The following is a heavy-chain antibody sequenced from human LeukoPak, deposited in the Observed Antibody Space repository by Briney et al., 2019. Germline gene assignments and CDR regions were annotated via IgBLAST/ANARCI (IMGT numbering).Heavy chain of an antibody. Sequence: GGSLRLSCAASGFTVSSNYMSWVRQAPGKGLEWVSVIYSGGSTYYADSVQGRFTISRDNSKNTLYLQLNSLRAEDTALYHCARDRGSYDAFDIWGQGTMVTVSS. CDR2: IYSGGST. CDR1: GFTVSSNY. J-gene: IGHJ3*02. D-gene: IGHD1-26*01. V-gene: IGHV3-66*01. CDR3: ARDRGSYDAFDI.